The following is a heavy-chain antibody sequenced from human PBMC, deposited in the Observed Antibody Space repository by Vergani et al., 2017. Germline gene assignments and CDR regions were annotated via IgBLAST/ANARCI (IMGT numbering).Heavy chain of an antibody. Sequence: QVQLVESGGGVVQPGRSLRLSCAASGFTFSNYGLHWVRQAPGKGLEWVAVIWYDGSNKYYAGSVKGRFTISRENAKNSVFLQLNNLRVEDTAVYYCARDFSLETSTGAFWFDSWGQGTLVTVSS. J-gene: IGHJ5*01. D-gene: IGHD7-27*01. CDR1: GFTFSNYG. V-gene: IGHV3-33*01. CDR2: IWYDGSNK. CDR3: ARDFSLETSTGAFWFDS.